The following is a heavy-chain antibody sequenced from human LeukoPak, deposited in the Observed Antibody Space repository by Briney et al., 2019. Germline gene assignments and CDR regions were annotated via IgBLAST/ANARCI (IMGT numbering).Heavy chain of an antibody. CDR2: IKLDGSEK. J-gene: IGHJ4*02. Sequence: GGSLRLSCAASGFNFRSYDMNWVRQAPGKGLEWVANIKLDGSEKYYVDSVKGRFTISRDNAKNSLYLQMNSLRAEDTAVYYCARGFDDYIWGSYQDYWGQGTLVTVSS. CDR1: GFNFRSYD. V-gene: IGHV3-7*01. D-gene: IGHD3-16*02. CDR3: ARGFDDYIWGSYQDY.